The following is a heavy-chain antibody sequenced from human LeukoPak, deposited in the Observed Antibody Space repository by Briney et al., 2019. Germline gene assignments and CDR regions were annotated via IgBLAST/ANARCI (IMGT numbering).Heavy chain of an antibody. CDR1: GFIFSSYA. CDR3: ARDLWGGTYYYYMDV. J-gene: IGHJ6*03. CDR2: ISYDGSNK. D-gene: IGHD3-16*01. V-gene: IGHV3-30*04. Sequence: GGSLRLSCAASGFIFSSYAMHWVRQAPGKGLEWVAVISYDGSNKYYADSVKGRFTISRDISKNTLYLQMNSLRAEDTAVYYCARDLWGGTYYYYMDVWGKGTTVTVSS.